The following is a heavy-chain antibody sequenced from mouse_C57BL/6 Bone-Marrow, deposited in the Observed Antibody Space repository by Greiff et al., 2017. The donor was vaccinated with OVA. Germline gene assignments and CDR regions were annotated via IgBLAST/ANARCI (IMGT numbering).Heavy chain of an antibody. D-gene: IGHD1-1*01. CDR2: IDPSDSYT. Sequence: QVQLQQPGAELVMPGASVKLSCKASGYTFTSYWMHWVKQRPGQGLEWIGEIDPSDSYTNYNQKFKGKSTLTVDKSSSTAYMQLSSLTSEDSAVYYCARKGGGTTVVYWYFDVWGTGTTVTVSS. CDR3: ARKGGGTTVVYWYFDV. J-gene: IGHJ1*03. CDR1: GYTFTSYW. V-gene: IGHV1-69*01.